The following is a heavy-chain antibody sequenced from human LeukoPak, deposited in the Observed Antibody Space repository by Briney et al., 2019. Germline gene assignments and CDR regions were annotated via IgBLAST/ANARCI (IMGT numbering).Heavy chain of an antibody. CDR1: VHTFTTYD. CDR3: ARGRGSGHKENWFDP. CDR2: MNPNSGNT. J-gene: IGHJ5*02. V-gene: IGHV1-8*01. Sequence: ASVKVSCKASVHTFTTYDINWVRQATGQGLEWMGWMNPNSGNTGYTQKFQGRVTMTRNTSISTAYMELSSLRSEDTAVYYCARGRGSGHKENWFDPWGQGTLVTVSS. D-gene: IGHD6-19*01.